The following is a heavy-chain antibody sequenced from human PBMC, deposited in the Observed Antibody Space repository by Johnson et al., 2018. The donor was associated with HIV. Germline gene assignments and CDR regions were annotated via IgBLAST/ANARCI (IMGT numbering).Heavy chain of an antibody. J-gene: IGHJ3*02. V-gene: IGHV3-66*01. CDR2: INSGGDT. CDR3: ARAWRDGYTCDVYDI. Sequence: VQLVESGGGLVQPGGSLRLSCAASGFTVSSNYMSWVRQGPGKGLEWVSVINSGGDTYYADSVKGRCTISRDNSKNTLYLQMNSLRAEDTAVYYCARAWRDGYTCDVYDIWGQGTMLTVSS. D-gene: IGHD5-24*01. CDR1: GFTVSSNY.